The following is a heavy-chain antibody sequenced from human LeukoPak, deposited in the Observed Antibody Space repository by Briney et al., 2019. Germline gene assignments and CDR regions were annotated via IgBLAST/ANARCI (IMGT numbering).Heavy chain of an antibody. D-gene: IGHD2-8*02. CDR3: ARDSPYGTAGY. V-gene: IGHV3-21*01. J-gene: IGHJ4*02. CDR1: GFTFNDYE. Sequence: WGSLRLSCVASGFTFNDYEMNWVRQAPGKGLEWVSSISSSSKYIYYADSVKGRFTISRDNTKNSLYLQMNSLRAEDTAVYYCARDSPYGTAGYWGQGTLVTVSS. CDR2: ISSSSKYI.